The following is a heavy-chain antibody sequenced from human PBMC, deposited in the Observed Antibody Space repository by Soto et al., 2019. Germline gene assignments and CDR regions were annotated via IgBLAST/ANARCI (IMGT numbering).Heavy chain of an antibody. J-gene: IGHJ4*02. CDR2: ISDIGGNT. CDR1: GGSISSSSYY. Sequence: PSETLSLTCTVSGGSISSSSYYWGWIRQPQGKGLEWVSGISDIGGNTYYADSVKGRFTISRDNSKNTLFLQMNSLRADDTAVYYCAREYSSAWKTSDYWGQGTLVTVSS. V-gene: IGHV3-23*01. CDR3: AREYSSAWKTSDY. D-gene: IGHD6-19*01.